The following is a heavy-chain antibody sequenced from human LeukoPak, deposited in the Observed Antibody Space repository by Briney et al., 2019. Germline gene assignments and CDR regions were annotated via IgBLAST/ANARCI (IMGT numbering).Heavy chain of an antibody. D-gene: IGHD1-26*01. Sequence: GGSLRLSCAASGFTFSDYWMHWVRQAPGKGLVWVSCISFDGSTTYADSVKGRFTISRDNAKNTVHLQMDSLRVEDTAVYYCARDIPRGASHLDYWGQGTLVTVSS. V-gene: IGHV3-74*01. J-gene: IGHJ4*02. CDR2: ISFDGST. CDR3: ARDIPRGASHLDY. CDR1: GFTFSDYW.